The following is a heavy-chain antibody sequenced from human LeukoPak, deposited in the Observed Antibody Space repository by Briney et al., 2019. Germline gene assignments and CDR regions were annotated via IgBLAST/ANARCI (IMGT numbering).Heavy chain of an antibody. CDR3: ARSVLGTSYYYMDV. CDR2: IYYSGST. CDR1: GGSISSYY. J-gene: IGHJ6*03. V-gene: IGHV4-59*01. D-gene: IGHD2-8*02. Sequence: PSETLSLTCTVSGGSISSYYWSWIRQPPGKGLEWIGYIYYSGSTNYNPSLKSRVTISVDTSKNQFSLKLSSVTAADTAVYYCARSVLGTSYYYMDVWGKGTTVTVSS.